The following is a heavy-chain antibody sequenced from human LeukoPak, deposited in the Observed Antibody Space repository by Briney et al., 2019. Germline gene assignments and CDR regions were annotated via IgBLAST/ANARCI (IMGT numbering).Heavy chain of an antibody. D-gene: IGHD3-16*01. V-gene: IGHV1-69*01. CDR3: ARGDVSDAFDI. CDR1: GGTFSSYA. CDR2: IIPIFGTA. Sequence: SVKVSCKASGGTFSSYAISWVRQAPGQGLEWMGGIIPIFGTANYTQKFQGRVTITADESSSTAYMELSSLRSEDTAVYYCARGDVSDAFDIWGQGTMVTVSS. J-gene: IGHJ3*02.